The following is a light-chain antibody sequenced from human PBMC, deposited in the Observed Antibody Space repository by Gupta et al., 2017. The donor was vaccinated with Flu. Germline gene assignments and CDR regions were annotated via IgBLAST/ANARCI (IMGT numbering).Light chain of an antibody. J-gene: IGLJ3*02. CDR1: SGSVATYY. V-gene: IGLV6-57*01. CDR2: AHN. Sequence: NFMLTQPHSVSESPGKTVTISCTRSSGSVATYYVQWYRQRPGSSPTTVICAHNQGPSGVPDRFSGSIDISSNSASLTISGLKTEDEADYYCQTYDSSNQRVFGGGTKLTVL. CDR3: QTYDSSNQRV.